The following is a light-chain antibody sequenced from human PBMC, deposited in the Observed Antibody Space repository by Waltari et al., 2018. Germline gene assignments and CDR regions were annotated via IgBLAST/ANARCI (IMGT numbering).Light chain of an antibody. CDR1: IPNIRSNT. Sequence: QSVLPQPPSTSGTPGQRVTIPCSGSIPNIRSNTVNWYQQLPGTAPKLLIYTNNQRPSGVPDRFSGSRSGTSASLAISGLQSEDEAGYHCAAWDDSLNGVVFGGGTKVTVL. CDR3: AAWDDSLNGVV. V-gene: IGLV1-44*01. J-gene: IGLJ2*01. CDR2: TNN.